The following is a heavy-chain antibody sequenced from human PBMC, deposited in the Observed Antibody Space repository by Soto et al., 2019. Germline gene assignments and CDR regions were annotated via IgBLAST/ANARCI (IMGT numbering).Heavy chain of an antibody. V-gene: IGHV3-23*01. CDR3: VTRSRGLQSSPPRLDS. D-gene: IGHD4-4*01. CDR1: GLTFSGYG. CDR2: ISGSGSST. J-gene: IGHJ4*02. Sequence: EVQLLESGGGLVQPGGSLRLSCAASGLTFSGYGMSWVRQAPGTGLEWVSAISGSGSSTYYADSVKGWFTISRDASKTLLFLQMNRLRAEDAAVYYCVTRSRGLQSSPPRLDSWGQGTLGTVSS.